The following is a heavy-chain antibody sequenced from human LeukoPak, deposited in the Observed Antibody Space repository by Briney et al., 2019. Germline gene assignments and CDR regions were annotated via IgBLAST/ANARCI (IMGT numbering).Heavy chain of an antibody. CDR2: IYPSGNT. CDR1: GESISNSRHY. Sequence: SETLSLTCTVSGESISNSRHYWSWIRQPAGKGLEWIGRIYPSGNTNYNPSLKSRVTISVDTSKNQFSLKLSSVTAADTAVYYCARHRVSTYSSSWYGGYWFDPWGQGTLVTVSS. V-gene: IGHV4-61*02. CDR3: ARHRVSTYSSSWYGGYWFDP. J-gene: IGHJ5*02. D-gene: IGHD6-13*01.